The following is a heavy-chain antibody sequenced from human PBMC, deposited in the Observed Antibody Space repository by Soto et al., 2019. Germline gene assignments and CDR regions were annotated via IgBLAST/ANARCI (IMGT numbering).Heavy chain of an antibody. Sequence: GGSLRLSCAASGFTVSSNYMSWVRQAPGKGLEWVSVIYSGGSTYYADSVKGRFTISRDNSKNTLYLQMNSLRAEDTAVYYCARVDPPAITALYYYYGMDVWGQGTTVTVS. CDR1: GFTVSSNY. V-gene: IGHV3-53*01. CDR3: ARVDPPAITALYYYYGMDV. J-gene: IGHJ6*02. D-gene: IGHD5-12*01. CDR2: IYSGGST.